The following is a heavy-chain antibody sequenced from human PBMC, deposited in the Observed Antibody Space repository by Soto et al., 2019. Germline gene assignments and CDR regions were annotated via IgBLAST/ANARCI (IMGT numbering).Heavy chain of an antibody. Sequence: PGESLKISCKGSGYSFTSYWIGWVRQMPGKGLEWMGRIDPSDSYTNYSPSFQGHVTISADKSISTAYLQWSSLKASDTAMYYCARRDCSGGSCYYYFDYWGQGTLVTVSS. CDR1: GYSFTSYW. V-gene: IGHV5-10-1*01. CDR3: ARRDCSGGSCYYYFDY. CDR2: IDPSDSYT. J-gene: IGHJ4*02. D-gene: IGHD2-15*01.